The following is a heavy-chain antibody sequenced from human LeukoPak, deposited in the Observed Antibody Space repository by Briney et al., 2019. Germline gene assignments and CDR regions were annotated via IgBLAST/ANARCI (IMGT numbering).Heavy chain of an antibody. CDR1: GGYISSSNW. CDR3: ASLTLYYYDSSGYDT. V-gene: IGHV4-4*02. D-gene: IGHD3-22*01. J-gene: IGHJ3*02. Sequence: SGTLSLTCAVSGGYISSSNWWSWVRQPPGKGLEWIGEIYHSGSTNYNPSLKSRVTISVDKSKNQFSLKLSSVTAADTAVYYCASLTLYYYDSSGYDTWGQGTMVTVSS. CDR2: IYHSGST.